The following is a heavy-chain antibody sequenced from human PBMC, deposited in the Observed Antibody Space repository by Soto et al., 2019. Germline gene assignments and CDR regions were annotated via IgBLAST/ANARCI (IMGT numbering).Heavy chain of an antibody. V-gene: IGHV1-69*06. J-gene: IGHJ4*02. D-gene: IGHD2-15*01. CDR2: FIPIFGTA. Sequence: QVQLVQSGAEVKKPGSSVKVSCKASGGTFSSYAISWVRQAPGQGLEWMGVFIPIFGTANDAQKFQGRVTITADKSTSTAYMELSSLRAEDTAVYYCARSGSSQDPEYYFDYWGQGTLVTVSS. CDR3: ARSGSSQDPEYYFDY. CDR1: GGTFSSYA.